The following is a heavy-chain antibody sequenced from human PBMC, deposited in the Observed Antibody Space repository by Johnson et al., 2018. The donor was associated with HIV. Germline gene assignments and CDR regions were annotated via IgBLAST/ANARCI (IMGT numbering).Heavy chain of an antibody. CDR3: AKNFRGGIVATGDAFDT. CDR2: IYSGGST. J-gene: IGHJ3*02. D-gene: IGHD6-13*01. CDR1: GFTVSSNY. V-gene: IGHV3-66*03. Sequence: EVQLVESGGGLIQPGGSLRLSCAASGFTVSSNYMSWVRQAPGKGLEWVSVIYSGGSTYYADSVKGRFTISRDNSKNTLYLQMNSLRAEDTAMYYCAKNFRGGIVATGDAFDTWGQGTTVTVSS.